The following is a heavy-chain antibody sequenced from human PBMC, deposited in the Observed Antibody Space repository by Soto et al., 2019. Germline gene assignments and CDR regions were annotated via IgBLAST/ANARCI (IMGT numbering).Heavy chain of an antibody. Sequence: GGSLRLSCAASGFTFSSYSMNWVRQAPGKGLEWVSYISSSSSTIYYEDSVKGRFTISRDNAKNSLYLQMNSLRDEDTAVYYCARDIGRDGYNSLFDYWGQGTLVTVSS. CDR1: GFTFSSYS. CDR3: ARDIGRDGYNSLFDY. V-gene: IGHV3-48*02. J-gene: IGHJ4*02. D-gene: IGHD5-12*01. CDR2: ISSSSSTI.